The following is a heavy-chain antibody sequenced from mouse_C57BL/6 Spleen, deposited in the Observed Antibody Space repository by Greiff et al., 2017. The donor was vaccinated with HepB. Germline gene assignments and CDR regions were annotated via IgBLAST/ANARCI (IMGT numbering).Heavy chain of an antibody. CDR1: GYTFTDYY. D-gene: IGHD4-1*01. CDR2: INPNNGGT. V-gene: IGHV1-26*01. J-gene: IGHJ3*01. CDR3: ARNWSFAY. Sequence: EVQLQQSGPELVKPGASVKISCKASGYTFTDYYMNWVKQSHGKSLEWIGDINPNNGGTSYNQKFKGKATLTGDKSSSTAYMELRSLTSEDSAVYYCARNWSFAYWGQGTLVTVSA.